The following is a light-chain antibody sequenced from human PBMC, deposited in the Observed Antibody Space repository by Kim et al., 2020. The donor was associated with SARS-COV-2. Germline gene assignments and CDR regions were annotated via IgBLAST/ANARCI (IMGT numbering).Light chain of an antibody. J-gene: IGKJ1*01. V-gene: IGKV1-27*01. CDR3: QRYNSVPWT. CDR2: AAS. Sequence: ASVGDRVTITCRASQGISSYLSWYQQKAGKVPKLLIYAASALQSGVPSRFRGSGSGTDFTLTISSLQPEDVATYYCQRYNSVPWTFGQGTKVDIK. CDR1: QGISSY.